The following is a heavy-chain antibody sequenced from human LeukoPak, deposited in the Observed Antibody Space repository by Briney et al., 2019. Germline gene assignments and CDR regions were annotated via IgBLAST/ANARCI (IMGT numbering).Heavy chain of an antibody. CDR2: IYPVNSDT. CDR1: QYTFSNYW. Sequence: GESLKISCKGSQYTFSNYWIGWVRQMPGKGLEGMGLIYPVNSDTSYGPSFKGQVPISVDKSINTAYLQWSSLNASDTAMYYCASLSYSYESSGFDSWGQGTLVIVSS. J-gene: IGHJ5*01. CDR3: ASLSYSYESSGFDS. D-gene: IGHD3-22*01. V-gene: IGHV5-51*01.